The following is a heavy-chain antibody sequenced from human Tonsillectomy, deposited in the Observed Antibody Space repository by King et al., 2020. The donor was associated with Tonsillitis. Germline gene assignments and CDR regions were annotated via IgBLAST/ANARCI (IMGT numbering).Heavy chain of an antibody. CDR1: GSTFINAW. V-gene: IGHV3-15*07. J-gene: IGHJ4*02. CDR3: TTAGGEWELLLDY. Sequence: VQLVESGGGLVKPGGSFRLSCAAFGSTFINAWVNWFRQPPGRGLEWVGRIKSKLNGGTTNYAAPVKGSFTIQRDDSKNTLFLQINSLKTEETAVYYCTTAGGEWELLLDYWGQGTLVTVSS. CDR2: IKSKLNGGTT. D-gene: IGHD1-26*01.